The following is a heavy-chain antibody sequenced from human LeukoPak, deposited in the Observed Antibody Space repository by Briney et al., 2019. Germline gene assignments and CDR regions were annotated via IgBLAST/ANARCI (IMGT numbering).Heavy chain of an antibody. D-gene: IGHD2-2*01. J-gene: IGHJ4*02. V-gene: IGHV1-2*02. CDR3: ARAPPIVVVPAGDFDY. CDR2: INPNSGGT. CDR1: GYTLTGYY. Sequence: GASVKVSCKASGYTLTGYYMHWVRQAPGQGLEWMGWINPNSGGTNYAQKFQGRVTMTRDTSISTAYMELSRLRSDDTAVYYCARAPPIVVVPAGDFDYWGQGTLVTVSS.